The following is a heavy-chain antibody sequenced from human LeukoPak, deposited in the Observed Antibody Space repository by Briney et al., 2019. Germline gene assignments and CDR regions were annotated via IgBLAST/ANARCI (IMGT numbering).Heavy chain of an antibody. Sequence: GGSLRLSCSASGFTFSNYAIHWVRQAPGKGLECVTATSSSGGTTYYADSVKGRFTISRDNSKKTLYLQLNSLRVEDTAIYYCAKGQELDDGVFDSWGQGTLVTVSS. CDR3: AKGQELDDGVFDS. CDR2: TSSSGGTT. CDR1: GFTFSNYA. V-gene: IGHV3-64*04. J-gene: IGHJ4*02. D-gene: IGHD1-1*01.